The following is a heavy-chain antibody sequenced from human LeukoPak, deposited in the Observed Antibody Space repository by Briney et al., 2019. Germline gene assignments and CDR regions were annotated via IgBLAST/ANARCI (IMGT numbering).Heavy chain of an antibody. J-gene: IGHJ5*02. V-gene: IGHV3-23*01. CDR1: GFTFSSSA. CDR2: ISNNGGYT. Sequence: GGSLRLSCAASGFTFSSSAMSWVRQAPGKGLEWVSAISNNGGYTYYADSVQGRFTISRDNSKSTLCLQMNSLRAEDTAVYYCASSGHHLHWFDPWGQGTLVTVSS. D-gene: IGHD6-19*01. CDR3: ASSGHHLHWFDP.